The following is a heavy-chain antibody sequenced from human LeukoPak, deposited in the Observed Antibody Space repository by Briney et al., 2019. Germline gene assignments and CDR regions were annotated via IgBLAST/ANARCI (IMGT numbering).Heavy chain of an antibody. J-gene: IGHJ4*02. D-gene: IGHD5-12*01. Sequence: PGRSLRLSCAASGFSFSNYGLHWVRQAPGKGLEWVAVISYDGTLKYYEDSVRGRFTISRDNSKNTLYLQMNSLRVGDTAMYYCAKDRGSGHQAGLDYWGQGTLVTVPS. CDR3: AKDRGSGHQAGLDY. CDR2: ISYDGTLK. V-gene: IGHV3-30*18. CDR1: GFSFSNYG.